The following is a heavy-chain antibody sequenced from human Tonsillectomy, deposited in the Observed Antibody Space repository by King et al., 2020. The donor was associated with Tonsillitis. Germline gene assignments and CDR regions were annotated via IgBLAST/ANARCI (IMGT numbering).Heavy chain of an antibody. J-gene: IGHJ4*02. D-gene: IGHD3-10*01. CDR1: GVSISSGSYY. Sequence: QLQESGPGLVKPSQTLSLTCTVSGVSISSGSYYWSWIRQQPGKGLEWTGYISSSGTTYYNPSLKSRVIMSVDTSRDQFSLKLSSVTAADTAVYYCARVRGEGLVDYWGQGTLVAVSS. CDR2: ISSSGTT. V-gene: IGHV4-31*03. CDR3: ARVRGEGLVDY.